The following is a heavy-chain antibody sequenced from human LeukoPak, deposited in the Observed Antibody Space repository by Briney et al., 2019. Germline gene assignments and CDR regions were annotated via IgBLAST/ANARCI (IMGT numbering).Heavy chain of an antibody. CDR2: IIPIFGRR. CDR1: GGTFSSYG. Sequence: ASVKVSCKASGGTFSSYGISWVRQAPGQGLEWMGGIIPIFGRRNYAQKFQGRVTITADEATSTAYMELSSLRSEDTAVYYCARVASRYSSSHFDYWGQGTLVTVSS. CDR3: ARVASRYSSSHFDY. D-gene: IGHD6-6*01. J-gene: IGHJ4*02. V-gene: IGHV1-69*13.